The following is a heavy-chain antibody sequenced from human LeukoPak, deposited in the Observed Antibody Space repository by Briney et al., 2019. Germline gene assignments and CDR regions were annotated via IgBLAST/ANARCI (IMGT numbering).Heavy chain of an antibody. D-gene: IGHD3-22*01. Sequence: GASVKVSCKASGGTFSSYAISWVRQAPGQGLEWMGIINPSGGSTSYAQKFQGRVTMTRDTSTSTVYMELSSLRSEDTAVYYCARRGGSGYVDYWGQGTLVTVSS. CDR3: ARRGGSGYVDY. J-gene: IGHJ4*02. V-gene: IGHV1-46*01. CDR2: INPSGGST. CDR1: GGTFSSYA.